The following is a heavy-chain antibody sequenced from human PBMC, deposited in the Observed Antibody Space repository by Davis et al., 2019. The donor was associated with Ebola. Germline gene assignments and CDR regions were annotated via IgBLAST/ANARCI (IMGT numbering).Heavy chain of an antibody. D-gene: IGHD4-23*01. Sequence: ASVKVSCKASGYTFTDYNIHWVRQAPGQGLEWLGVFNPSGVMTTDAQRFQGRVTLTRDTSTNTVYMELSSLRSEDTAVYYCSTVVTNVDFWGQGTLVTVSS. CDR1: GYTFTDYN. V-gene: IGHV1-46*03. CDR3: STVVTNVDF. CDR2: FNPSGVMT. J-gene: IGHJ4*02.